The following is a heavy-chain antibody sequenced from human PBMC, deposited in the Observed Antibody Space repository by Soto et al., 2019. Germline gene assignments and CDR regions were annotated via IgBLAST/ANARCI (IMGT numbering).Heavy chain of an antibody. CDR3: AKARYIAARPGIDY. CDR1: GFTFSSYG. Sequence: GGSLRLSCAASGFTFSSYGMHWVRQAPGKGLEWVAVISYDGSNKYYADSVKGRFTISRDNSKNTLYLQMNSLRAEDTAVYYCAKARYIAARPGIDYWGQGTLVTVSS. D-gene: IGHD6-6*01. J-gene: IGHJ4*02. V-gene: IGHV3-30*18. CDR2: ISYDGSNK.